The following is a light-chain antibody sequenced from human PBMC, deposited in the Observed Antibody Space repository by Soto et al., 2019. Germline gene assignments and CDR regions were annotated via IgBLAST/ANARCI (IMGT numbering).Light chain of an antibody. J-gene: IGKJ1*01. V-gene: IGKV3-20*01. CDR3: QQYGKT. CDR2: GAS. Sequence: EMLLTQSPGTLSLSPGESGTLSRRASQSVSNNFLASSQQKPGQAPRLLIYGASSRATGIPDRFSGSGSATAFTLPISRLEAEDFAVYYCQQYGKTFGQGTKVDIK. CDR1: QSVSNNF.